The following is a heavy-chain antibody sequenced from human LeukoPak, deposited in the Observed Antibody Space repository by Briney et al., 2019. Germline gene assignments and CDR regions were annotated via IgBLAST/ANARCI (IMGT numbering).Heavy chain of an antibody. CDR3: ARGLEGYYYGSGSSSGFDY. CDR2: MNPNSGNT. V-gene: IGHV1-8*01. CDR1: GYTFTSYD. Sequence: ASVKVSCKASGYTFTSYDINWVRQATGQGLEWMGWMNPNSGNTGYAQKFQGRVTMTRNTSISTPYMELSSLRSEDTAVYYCARGLEGYYYGSGSSSGFDYWGQGTLVTVSS. J-gene: IGHJ4*02. D-gene: IGHD3-10*01.